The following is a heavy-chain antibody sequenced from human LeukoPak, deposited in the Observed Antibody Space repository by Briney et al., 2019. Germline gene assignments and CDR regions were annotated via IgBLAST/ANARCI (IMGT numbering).Heavy chain of an antibody. CDR1: GFAFSSYA. D-gene: IGHD6-19*01. Sequence: GGSLRLSCAASGFAFSSYAMTWVRQAPGKGLEWVSTISSAGGSTYYADSVKGRFTISKDNSKNTLYLQMNSLRAEDTAVYYCARDARAVAGTFDYWGQGTLVTVSS. CDR3: ARDARAVAGTFDY. CDR2: ISSAGGST. V-gene: IGHV3-23*01. J-gene: IGHJ4*02.